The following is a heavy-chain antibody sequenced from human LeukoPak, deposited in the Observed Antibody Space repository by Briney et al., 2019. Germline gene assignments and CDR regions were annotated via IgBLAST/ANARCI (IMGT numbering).Heavy chain of an antibody. CDR2: FDPEDGET. V-gene: IGHV1-24*01. D-gene: IGHD3-22*01. Sequence: ASVKVSCKVSGYTLTELSMHWVRQAPGKGLEWMGGFDPEDGETIYAQKSQGRVTMTEDTSTDTAYMELSSLRSEDTAVYYCATDYYDSSGYYFYFQHWGQGTLVTVSS. J-gene: IGHJ1*01. CDR1: GYTLTELS. CDR3: ATDYYDSSGYYFYFQH.